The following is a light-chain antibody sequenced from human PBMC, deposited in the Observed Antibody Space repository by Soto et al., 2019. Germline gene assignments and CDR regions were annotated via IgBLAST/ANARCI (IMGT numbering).Light chain of an antibody. CDR3: TSYTSSRTWV. V-gene: IGLV2-18*02. J-gene: IGLJ3*02. CDR2: EVT. CDR1: SSDVGSYNR. Sequence: QSVLTQPPSVSGSPGQSVTISCTGTSSDVGSYNRVSWYQQPPGTAPKLMIYEVTNRPSGVPNRFSASKSGNTASLTISGLQAEDEADYYRTSYTSSRTWVFGGGTKLTVL.